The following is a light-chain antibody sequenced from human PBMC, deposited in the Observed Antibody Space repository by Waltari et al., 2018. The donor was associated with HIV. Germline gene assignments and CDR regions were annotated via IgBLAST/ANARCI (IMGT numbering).Light chain of an antibody. CDR1: QAISTN. CDR2: AAS. J-gene: IGKJ1*01. CDR3: QHSRA. Sequence: IQMTQSPSSVSASVVGRVTITCRTRQAISTNVNRYQHKPGKAPKHLIYAASSLQSGVPSRFSGGGSGTHFTLTNTSLQPEDSTTDYCQHSRACGQGTKVE. V-gene: IGKV1-39*01.